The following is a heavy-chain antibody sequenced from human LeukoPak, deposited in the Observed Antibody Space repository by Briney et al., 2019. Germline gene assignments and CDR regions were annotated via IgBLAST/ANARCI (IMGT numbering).Heavy chain of an antibody. Sequence: GGSLRLSCAASGFTFSTYWTHWVRQAPGKGLVWVSRINNDGTSTNYADSVKGRFTISRDNAKNTVYLQMNSLRAEDTAVYYCVRGGVDYWGQGTLVTVSS. V-gene: IGHV3-74*01. CDR2: INNDGTST. CDR1: GFTFSTYW. J-gene: IGHJ4*02. CDR3: VRGGVDY.